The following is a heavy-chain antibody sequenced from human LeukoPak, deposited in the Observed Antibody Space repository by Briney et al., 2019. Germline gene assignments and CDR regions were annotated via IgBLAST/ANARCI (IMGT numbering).Heavy chain of an antibody. J-gene: IGHJ4*02. Sequence: GGSLRLSCAASGFTFNNYAMSWVRQAAGKGLEWVSAISGSGGSTYYADSVKGRFTISRDNFKNTLYLQMNSLRAEDTAVYYCAKVGGWDQKGYWGQGTLVTVSS. V-gene: IGHV3-23*01. CDR1: GFTFNNYA. CDR3: AKVGGWDQKGY. CDR2: ISGSGGST. D-gene: IGHD1-26*01.